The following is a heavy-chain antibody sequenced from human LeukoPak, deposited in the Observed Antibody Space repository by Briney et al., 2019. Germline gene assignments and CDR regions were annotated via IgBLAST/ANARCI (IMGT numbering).Heavy chain of an antibody. Sequence: QSGGSLRLSCAASGFTFSSYSMNWVRQAPGKGLEWVSAISGTGSSTYSADSVKGRFTISRDNSKSTLYLQMNTLRAEDTAVYYCSKRPYGLGTYAIAGDYWGRGTLVTVSS. J-gene: IGHJ4*02. D-gene: IGHD3-10*01. CDR1: GFTFSSYS. V-gene: IGHV3-23*01. CDR3: SKRPYGLGTYAIAGDY. CDR2: ISGTGSST.